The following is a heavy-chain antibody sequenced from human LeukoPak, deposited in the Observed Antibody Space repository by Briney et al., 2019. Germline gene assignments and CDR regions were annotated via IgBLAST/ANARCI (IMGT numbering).Heavy chain of an antibody. J-gene: IGHJ5*02. Sequence: GGSLRLSCAASGFTFSDYYMSWIRQAPGKGLEWVSYISSSGSSIYYADSVKGRFTISRDNAKNSLYLQMNSLRAEDTAVYYCARTMITFGGVIVIPGSSWFDPWGQGTLVTVSS. D-gene: IGHD3-16*02. CDR3: ARTMITFGGVIVIPGSSWFDP. CDR2: ISSSGSSI. CDR1: GFTFSDYY. V-gene: IGHV3-11*01.